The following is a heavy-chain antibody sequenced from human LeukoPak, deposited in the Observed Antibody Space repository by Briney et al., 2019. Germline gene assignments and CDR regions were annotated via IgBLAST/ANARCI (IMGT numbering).Heavy chain of an antibody. CDR1: GFTFSSYS. D-gene: IGHD3-9*01. V-gene: IGHV3-21*01. CDR3: ARGPDILTGAEFNY. Sequence: GGSLRLSCAASGFTFSSYSMNWVRQAPGKGLECVSSISSSSSYIYYADSVKGRFTISRDNAKNSLYLQMNSLRAEDTAVYYCARGPDILTGAEFNYWGQGTLVTVSS. J-gene: IGHJ4*02. CDR2: ISSSSSYI.